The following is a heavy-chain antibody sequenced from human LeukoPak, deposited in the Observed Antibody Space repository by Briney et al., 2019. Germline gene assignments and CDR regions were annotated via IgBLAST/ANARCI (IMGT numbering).Heavy chain of an antibody. Sequence: GGSLSLSCAASGFSFSSYEMNWVRQAAGKGLEWVSYINRSSSTIHYADSVKGRFTISRDNAKNSLYLQMNSLRDEDTAVYYCARAYGDYGEYFQHWGQGTLVTVSS. CDR3: ARAYGDYGEYFQH. D-gene: IGHD4-17*01. CDR1: GFSFSSYE. CDR2: INRSSSTI. J-gene: IGHJ1*01. V-gene: IGHV3-48*03.